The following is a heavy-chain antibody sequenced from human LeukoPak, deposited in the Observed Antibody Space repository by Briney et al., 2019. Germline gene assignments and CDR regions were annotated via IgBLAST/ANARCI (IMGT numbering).Heavy chain of an antibody. V-gene: IGHV6-1*01. CDR2: TYYRSTWYN. D-gene: IGHD2-2*01. CDR1: GDSFSSNSVT. Sequence: SQTLSLTCAVSGDSFSSNSVTWDWIRQSPSRGLEWLGRTYYRSTWYNDYAVSVRGRITVNPDTSKNQFSLHLNSVTPEDTAVYYCARRLTQYDCFDPWGQGILVTVSS. CDR3: ARRLTQYDCFDP. J-gene: IGHJ5*02.